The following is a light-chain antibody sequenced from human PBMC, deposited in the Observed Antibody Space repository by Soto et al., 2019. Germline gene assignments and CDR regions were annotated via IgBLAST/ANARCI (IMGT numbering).Light chain of an antibody. V-gene: IGKV1-9*01. CDR2: AAS. Sequence: DIPLTQSPSFLSASVGDRVTITCRASQDISDYLAWYQQRPGKAPKLLIYAASTLQSGVPSRFSGSGSGTEFTLTISSLQPEDFATYSCQQLNSYPLTFGGGTKVKIK. CDR3: QQLNSYPLT. CDR1: QDISDY. J-gene: IGKJ4*01.